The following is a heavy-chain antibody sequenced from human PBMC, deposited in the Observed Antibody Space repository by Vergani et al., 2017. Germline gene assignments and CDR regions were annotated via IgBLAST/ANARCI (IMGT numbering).Heavy chain of an antibody. Sequence: QVQLVESGGGVVQPGGSLRLSCAVSGFTFRNYGMHWVRQAPGRGLEWVAVIWYDGSQKYYVDSVKGRFTISRDNSKNTLYLQMNNLRAADTAVYYCARSGYCAHGVCYMTYYYYMDVWGKGTAVTVSS. V-gene: IGHV3-33*01. CDR1: GFTFRNYG. J-gene: IGHJ6*03. D-gene: IGHD2-8*01. CDR2: IWYDGSQK. CDR3: ARSGYCAHGVCYMTYYYYMDV.